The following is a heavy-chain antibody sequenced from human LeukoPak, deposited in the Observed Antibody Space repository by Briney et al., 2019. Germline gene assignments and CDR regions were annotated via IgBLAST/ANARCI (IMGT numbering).Heavy chain of an antibody. Sequence: ASVKVSCKASGYTFTSYGISWVRQAPGQGLEWMGWISAYSGNTNYAQKLQGRVTMTTDTSTSTAYMELRSLRSDDTAVYYCARQFGSGSYYYYFDYWGQGTLVTVSS. V-gene: IGHV1-18*01. J-gene: IGHJ4*02. CDR1: GYTFTSYG. CDR2: ISAYSGNT. D-gene: IGHD3-10*01. CDR3: ARQFGSGSYYYYFDY.